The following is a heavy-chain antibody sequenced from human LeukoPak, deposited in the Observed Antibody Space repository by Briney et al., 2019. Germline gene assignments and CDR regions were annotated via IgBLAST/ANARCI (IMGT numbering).Heavy chain of an antibody. V-gene: IGHV5-51*01. Sequence: GESLKVSCKGSGYSFTSYWIGWVRPMPGKGLEWMGIIYPGDSDTRYSPSFQGQVTISADKSISTAYLQWSSLKASDTAMYYCARQLAAAGFDYWGQGTLVTVSS. J-gene: IGHJ4*02. CDR2: IYPGDSDT. CDR1: GYSFTSYW. CDR3: ARQLAAAGFDY. D-gene: IGHD6-13*01.